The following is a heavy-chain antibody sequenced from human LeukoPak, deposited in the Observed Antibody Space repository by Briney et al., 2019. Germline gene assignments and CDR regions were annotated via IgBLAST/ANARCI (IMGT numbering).Heavy chain of an antibody. J-gene: IGHJ4*02. D-gene: IGHD1-1*01. CDR1: GFTFSSYW. V-gene: IGHV3-21*01. CDR2: ISSSSSYI. Sequence: GGSLRLSCAASGFTFSSYWMHWVRQAPGKRLELVSSISSSSSYIYYADSVKGRCSISRDNGKNSLYLQMNSLRADDTAVYYCARYCTFRTCSGTKFDSWGQGTLVTVSS. CDR3: ARYCTFRTCSGTKFDS.